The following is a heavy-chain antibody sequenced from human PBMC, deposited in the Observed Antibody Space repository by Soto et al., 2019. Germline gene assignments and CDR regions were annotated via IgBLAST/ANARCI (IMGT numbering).Heavy chain of an antibody. Sequence: QVHLVQSGAEVKKPGASVKVSCQASGYAFTTYGITWVRQAPGQGLEWMGWISAHNGNTNYAQKLQGRVTVTRDTSPSTAHMVLRSLRSDDTAVYDCARGRYGDYWGQGALVTVSS. CDR3: ARGRYGDY. D-gene: IGHD1-1*01. CDR2: ISAHNGNT. J-gene: IGHJ4*02. CDR1: GYAFTTYG. V-gene: IGHV1-18*01.